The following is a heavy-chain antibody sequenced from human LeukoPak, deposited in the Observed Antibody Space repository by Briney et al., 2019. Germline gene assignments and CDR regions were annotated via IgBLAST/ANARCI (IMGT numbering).Heavy chain of an antibody. CDR1: GGSISSSSYY. J-gene: IGHJ3*01. Sequence: SETLSLTCTVSGGSISSSSYYWGWIRQPPGKGLEWIGYIYYSGSTSYNPSLKSRVTISLDTSKNQFSLKLSSVTAADTAVYYCARHDGSSWYYAFDVWGQGTMVTVSS. CDR3: ARHDGSSWYYAFDV. V-gene: IGHV4-61*05. D-gene: IGHD6-13*01. CDR2: IYYSGST.